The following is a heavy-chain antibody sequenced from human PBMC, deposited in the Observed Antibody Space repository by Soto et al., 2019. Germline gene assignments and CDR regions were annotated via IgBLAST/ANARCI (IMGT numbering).Heavy chain of an antibody. CDR2: INSDGSGT. Sequence: EVQLVESGGGLVQPGGSLRLYCAASGFTFSSYWMHWVRQAPGKGLVWVSRINSDGSGTSYADSVKGRFTISRDNAKNTLYLQMNSLRAEDTAVYYCVRPAMVRVGAFDIWGQGTMVTVSS. D-gene: IGHD5-18*01. CDR1: GFTFSSYW. CDR3: VRPAMVRVGAFDI. J-gene: IGHJ3*02. V-gene: IGHV3-74*01.